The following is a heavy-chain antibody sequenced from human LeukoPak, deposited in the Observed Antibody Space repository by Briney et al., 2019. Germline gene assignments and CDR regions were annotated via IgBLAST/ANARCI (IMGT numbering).Heavy chain of an antibody. CDR3: AKRGRSSWYFDY. Sequence: PSETLSLTCTVSGGSVSSNTYYWNWIRQPPGKGLEWIGYIHYSGTTNYNPSLKSRVTISVDTSKNQLSLKLSSVTAADTAVYFCAKRGRSSWYFDYWGHGTQVTVSS. CDR2: IHYSGTT. D-gene: IGHD6-13*01. CDR1: GGSVSSNTYY. J-gene: IGHJ4*01. V-gene: IGHV4-61*01.